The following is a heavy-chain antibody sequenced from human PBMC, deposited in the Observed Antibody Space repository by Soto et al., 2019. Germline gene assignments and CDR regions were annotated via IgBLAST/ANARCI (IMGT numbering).Heavy chain of an antibody. Sequence: GGSLRLSCAASGFTLDSYAMNWVRQAPGKGLEWVSAISGSGGSTYYAGSVKGRFTISRDNAKNSLYLQMTALRAEDTAVYYCARDPVGFDYWGQGTLVTVS. CDR1: GFTLDSYA. V-gene: IGHV3-23*01. J-gene: IGHJ4*02. CDR3: ARDPVGFDY. CDR2: ISGSGGST.